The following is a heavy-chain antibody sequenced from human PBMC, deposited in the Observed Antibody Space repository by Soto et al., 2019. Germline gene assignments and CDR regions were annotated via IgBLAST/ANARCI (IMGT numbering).Heavy chain of an antibody. CDR2: IYYSGST. J-gene: IGHJ4*02. CDR1: GGSISSYY. V-gene: IGHV4-59*08. CDR3: ARTLGYRTNGVCYAAGPFDD. D-gene: IGHD2-8*01. Sequence: SETLSLTCTVSGGSISSYYWSWIRQPPGKGLEWIGYIYYSGSTNYNPSLKSRVTISVDTSKDQFSLKLSSVTAADTAVYYCARTLGYRTNGVCYAAGPFDDWGKGTLVTVSS.